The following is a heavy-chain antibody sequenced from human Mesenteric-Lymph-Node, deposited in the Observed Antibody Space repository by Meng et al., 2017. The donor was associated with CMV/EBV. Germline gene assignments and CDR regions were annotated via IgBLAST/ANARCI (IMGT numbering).Heavy chain of an antibody. CDR2: MNPNNGNT. CDR1: GYTFTGYY. J-gene: IGHJ6*02. V-gene: IGHV1-8*02. CDR3: SRGRQPSRYYGSDV. Sequence: ASVKVSCKASGYTFTGYYMHWVRQTTGQGLEYMGWMNPNNGNTGFAQEFQGRVTMTRDSSINTGYMELSSLTSDDTAVYYCSRGRQPSRYYGSDVWGQGTTVTVSS. D-gene: IGHD6-13*01.